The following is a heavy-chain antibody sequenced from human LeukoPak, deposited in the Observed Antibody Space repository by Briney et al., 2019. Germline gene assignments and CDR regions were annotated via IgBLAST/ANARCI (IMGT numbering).Heavy chain of an antibody. CDR1: GFTFSAYS. CDR2: ISSSSSSI. Sequence: GGSLRLSCAASGFTFSAYSMNWVRQAPGKGLEWVSYISSSSSSIYYADSVKGRFTISRDNAKNSLYLQMNSLRAEDTAVYYCARDPVGWELPTSYYYYYMDVWGKGTTVTVSS. V-gene: IGHV3-48*01. CDR3: ARDPVGWELPTSYYYYYMDV. D-gene: IGHD1-26*01. J-gene: IGHJ6*03.